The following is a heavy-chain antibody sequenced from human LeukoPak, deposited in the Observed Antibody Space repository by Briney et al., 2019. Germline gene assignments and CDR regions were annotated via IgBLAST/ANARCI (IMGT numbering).Heavy chain of an antibody. CDR3: ARDGDDAFDI. J-gene: IGHJ3*02. CDR1: EFTFSTYS. D-gene: IGHD7-27*01. CDR2: ISSSGGYR. V-gene: IGHV3-21*01. Sequence: GGSLRLSCAASEFTFSTYSMNWARQAPGKGLEWVSSISSSGGYRYYADSVKGRFTISRDNAKNSLFLQMNSLRAEDTAVYYCARDGDDAFDIWGQGTMVTVSS.